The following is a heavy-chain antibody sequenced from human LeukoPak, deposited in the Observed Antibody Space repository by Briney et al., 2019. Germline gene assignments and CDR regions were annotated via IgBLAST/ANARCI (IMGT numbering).Heavy chain of an antibody. J-gene: IGHJ3*02. D-gene: IGHD6-13*01. CDR2: INHSGST. V-gene: IGHV4-34*01. CDR3: ARGGYSGYSSSWYLLDDAFDI. CDR1: GGSFSGYY. Sequence: PSETLSLTCAVYGGSFSGYYWSWIRQPPGKGLEWIGEINHSGSTNYNPSLKSRVTISVDKSKNQFSLKLSSVTAADTAVYYCARGGYSGYSSSWYLLDDAFDIWGQGTMVTVSS.